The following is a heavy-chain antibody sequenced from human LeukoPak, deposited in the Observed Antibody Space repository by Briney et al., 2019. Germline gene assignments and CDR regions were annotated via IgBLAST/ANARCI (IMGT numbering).Heavy chain of an antibody. V-gene: IGHV3-23*01. Sequence: GGSLRLSCAASGFTFSSYAMSWVRQAPGKGLEWVSGISGSGGGGSTYYADSVKGRFNISRDNSKNTLYLQMGSLRAEDTALYYCAKMSYSTGWYVDYWGQGTLVTVSS. CDR3: AKMSYSTGWYVDY. D-gene: IGHD6-19*01. J-gene: IGHJ4*02. CDR2: ISGSGGGGST. CDR1: GFTFSSYA.